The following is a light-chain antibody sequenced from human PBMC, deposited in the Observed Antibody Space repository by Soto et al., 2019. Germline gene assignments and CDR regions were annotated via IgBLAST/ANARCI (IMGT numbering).Light chain of an antibody. CDR2: GAS. CDR1: QSVRSN. V-gene: IGKV3D-15*01. J-gene: IGKJ4*01. CDR3: QQYDNWPPIT. Sequence: EILMTQSPATLSVFPGDRATLSCRVSQSVRSNLAWYQQKPGQAPRLLIYGASTRATGIPARFSGSGSGTEFTLTISSLQSEDFGVYYCQQYDNWPPITFGGGTKVEIK.